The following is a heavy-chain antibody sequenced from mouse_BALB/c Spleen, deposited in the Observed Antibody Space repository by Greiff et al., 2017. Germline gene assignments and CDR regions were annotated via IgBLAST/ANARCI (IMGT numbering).Heavy chain of an antibody. CDR3: ARQGYDPWFAY. D-gene: IGHD2-3*01. J-gene: IGHJ3*01. Sequence: EVKLMESGGGLVQPGGSLKLSCAASGFTFSSYTMSWVRQTPEKRLEWVAYISNGGGSTYYPDTVKGRFTISRDNAKNTLYLQMSSLKSEDTAMYYCARQGYDPWFAYWGQGTLVTVSA. V-gene: IGHV5-12-2*01. CDR2: ISNGGGST. CDR1: GFTFSSYT.